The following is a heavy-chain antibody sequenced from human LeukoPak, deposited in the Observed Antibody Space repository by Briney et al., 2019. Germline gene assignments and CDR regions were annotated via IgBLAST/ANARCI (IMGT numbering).Heavy chain of an antibody. J-gene: IGHJ5*02. CDR3: AMETGLVRGFVNS. Sequence: GGALELSCAASGLTVNPIYMRWVRQDPGKGLEGLSTVQRGGSPYYAASVKCRFIISKDNSKYTLYLQMNTLRGEDTAVYYCAMETGLVRGFVNSWGQGTPVTVSS. CDR2: VQRGGSP. V-gene: IGHV3-66*01. D-gene: IGHD3-9*01. CDR1: GLTVNPIY.